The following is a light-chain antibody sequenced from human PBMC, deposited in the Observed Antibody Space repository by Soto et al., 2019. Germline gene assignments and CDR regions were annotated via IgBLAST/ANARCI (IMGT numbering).Light chain of an antibody. CDR3: QQYYNLLGVT. V-gene: IGKV1-33*01. CDR2: DAS. J-gene: IGKJ3*01. Sequence: DIQMTQSPSSLSASVGDRVTITCQASQDISNYLNWYQQKPGKAPKLLIYDASNLETGVPSRFSGSGSGTDFTFTITSLHPEDTATYYCQQYYNLLGVTFGPGTKVDIK. CDR1: QDISNY.